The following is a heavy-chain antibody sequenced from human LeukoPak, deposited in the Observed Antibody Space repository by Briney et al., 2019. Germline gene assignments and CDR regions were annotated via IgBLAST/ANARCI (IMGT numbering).Heavy chain of an antibody. CDR1: GAFFSGDTYS. V-gene: IGHV4-30-2*01. J-gene: IGHJ4*02. CDR3: ARGRDLAFDY. CDR2: IYYSGST. Sequence: SETLSLTCAVSGAFFSGDTYSWSWLRQPHGKGLEWIGNIYYSGSTYYNPSLRGRVTMSIDRSKIQFSLSLYSVTAADTAVYYCARGRDLAFDYWGRGALVTVSS. D-gene: IGHD3/OR15-3a*01.